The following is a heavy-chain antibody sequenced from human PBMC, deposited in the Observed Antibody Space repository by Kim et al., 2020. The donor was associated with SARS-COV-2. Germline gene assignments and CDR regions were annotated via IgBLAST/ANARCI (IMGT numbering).Heavy chain of an antibody. CDR1: GGSISGYY. CDR2: IYSSGNT. J-gene: IGHJ3*02. CDR3: ARHLSIGRGAFDI. Sequence: SETLSLTCSVSGGSISGYYWSWIRQPPGKGLEWIGYIYSSGNTDHNPSLKTRVTISVDTSKNQYSLKLNSVTAADTAVYYCARHLSIGRGAFDIWGQGTMVTVSS. V-gene: IGHV4-59*13. D-gene: IGHD2-15*01.